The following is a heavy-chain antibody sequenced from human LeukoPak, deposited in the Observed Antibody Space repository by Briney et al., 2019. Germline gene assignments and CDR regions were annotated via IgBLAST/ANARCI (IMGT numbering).Heavy chain of an antibody. CDR3: ARVGPNWFDP. Sequence: PLETLSLTCTVSGGTISSYYWSWIRQPPGKGLEWIGYIYYSGSTNYNPSLKSRVTISVDTSKNRFSLKLSSVTAADTAVYYCARVGPNWFDPWGQGTLVTVSS. V-gene: IGHV4-59*01. CDR2: IYYSGST. D-gene: IGHD3-16*01. J-gene: IGHJ5*02. CDR1: GGTISSYY.